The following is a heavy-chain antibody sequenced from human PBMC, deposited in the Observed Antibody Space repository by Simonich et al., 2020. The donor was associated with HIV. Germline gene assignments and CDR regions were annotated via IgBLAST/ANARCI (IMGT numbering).Heavy chain of an antibody. CDR2: INHSGIP. Sequence: QVHLQQWGAGLLKPSETLSLTCAVYGESFSSYYWTWIRQPPGKGLEWIGEINHSGIPNYNPSLESRVTISIDTSKNQFSLKLRFVTAADTAVYYCARREGFWFDPWGQGALVLVSS. CDR3: ARREGFWFDP. CDR1: GESFSSYY. V-gene: IGHV4-34*01. J-gene: IGHJ5*02.